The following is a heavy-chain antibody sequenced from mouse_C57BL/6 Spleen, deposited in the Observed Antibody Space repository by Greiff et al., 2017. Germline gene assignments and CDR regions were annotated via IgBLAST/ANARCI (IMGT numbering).Heavy chain of an antibody. Sequence: QVQLQQPGTELVKPGASVKLSCKASGYTFTSYWMHWVKQRPGQGLEWIGNINPSNGGTNYNEKFKSKATLTVDKSSSTAYMQLSSLTSEDSAVYYGARSLITTIVRYAMDYWGQGTSVTVSS. D-gene: IGHD1-1*01. J-gene: IGHJ4*01. V-gene: IGHV1-53*01. CDR1: GYTFTSYW. CDR3: ARSLITTIVRYAMDY. CDR2: INPSNGGT.